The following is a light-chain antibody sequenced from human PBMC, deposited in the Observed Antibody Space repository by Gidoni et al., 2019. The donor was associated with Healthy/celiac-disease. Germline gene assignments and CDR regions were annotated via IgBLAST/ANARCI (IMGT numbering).Light chain of an antibody. CDR3: SSYTSSSTLGV. CDR1: SSDVGGYNY. V-gene: IGLV2-14*01. CDR2: EVS. Sequence: QSALTQPASVSGSPGQSITISCTVTSSDVGGYNYVSWYQQHPGKAPKLMIYEVSNRPSGVSNRFSGSKSGNTASLTISGLQAEDEADYYCSSYTSSSTLGVFGGGTKLTVL. J-gene: IGLJ3*02.